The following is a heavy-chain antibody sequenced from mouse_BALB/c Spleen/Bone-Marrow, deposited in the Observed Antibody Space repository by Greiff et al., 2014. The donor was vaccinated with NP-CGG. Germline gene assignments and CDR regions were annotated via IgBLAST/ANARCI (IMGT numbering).Heavy chain of an antibody. CDR2: IWAGGST. D-gene: IGHD2-3*01. CDR3: ARVYLWYFDV. V-gene: IGHV2-9*02. Sequence: QVQLQQSGPGLVAASQSLSITFTVSGVLLTRYGVHWVRQPPGKGLEWLGVIWAGGSTNYNSALMSRLSISKDNSKSQVFLKMNSLQTDDTAMYYCARVYLWYFDVWGAGTTVTVSS. CDR1: GVLLTRYG. J-gene: IGHJ1*01.